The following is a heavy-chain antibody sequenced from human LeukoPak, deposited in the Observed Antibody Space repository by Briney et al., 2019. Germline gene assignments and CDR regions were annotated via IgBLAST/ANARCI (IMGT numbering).Heavy chain of an antibody. CDR2: INSDGSST. D-gene: IGHD2-2*01. CDR3: ARDLVVPAAMLDY. Sequence: GGSLRLSCAASGFTFSSYWMHWVRQAPGKGLGWVSRINSDGSSTSYADSVKGRFTISRDNAKNTLYLQMNSLRAEDTAVYYCARDLVVPAAMLDYWGQGTLVTVSS. V-gene: IGHV3-74*01. J-gene: IGHJ4*02. CDR1: GFTFSSYW.